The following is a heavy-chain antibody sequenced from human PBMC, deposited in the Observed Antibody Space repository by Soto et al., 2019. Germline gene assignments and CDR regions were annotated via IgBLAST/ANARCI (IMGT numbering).Heavy chain of an antibody. D-gene: IGHD2-21*02. J-gene: IGHJ4*02. CDR3: ARKGDCGGNCYSGYYFAY. CDR1: GGSISSSGYY. CDR2: IYYSGTT. Sequence: QLQLQESGPGLVKPSETLSLTCIVSGGSISSSGYYWGWIRQPPGKGLEWIGSIYYSGTTYYNPSLKSRVTISVDTSKNPCSLKVTSVTAADPAVYYWARKGDCGGNCYSGYYFAYWGQGTLVTVSS. V-gene: IGHV4-39*01.